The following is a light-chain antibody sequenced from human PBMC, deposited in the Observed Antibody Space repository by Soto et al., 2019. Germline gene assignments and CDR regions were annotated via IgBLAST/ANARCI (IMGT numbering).Light chain of an antibody. J-gene: IGKJ1*01. CDR1: QSVSSW. Sequence: DIQMTQSPSTLSASVGDRVTLTCRASQSVSSWLAWYQQRPGQAPKLLIYDASSLASGVPSRFSGSGSGTEFTLTISSPQPDDFATYYCQQYNNYGTFGQGTKVEIK. CDR2: DAS. V-gene: IGKV1-5*01. CDR3: QQYNNYGT.